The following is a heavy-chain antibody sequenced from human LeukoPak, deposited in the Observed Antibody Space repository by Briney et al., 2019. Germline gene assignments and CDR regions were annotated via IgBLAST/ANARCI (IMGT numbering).Heavy chain of an antibody. CDR3: AKDKPHYYDSSGYLGVVY. J-gene: IGHJ4*02. Sequence: GGSLILSCAASGFTFSSYAMSWVRQAPGKGLEWVSAISGSGGSTYYADSVKGRFTISRDNSKNTLYLQMNSLRAEDTAVYYCAKDKPHYYDSSGYLGVVYWGQGTLVTVSS. CDR2: ISGSGGST. CDR1: GFTFSSYA. V-gene: IGHV3-23*01. D-gene: IGHD3-22*01.